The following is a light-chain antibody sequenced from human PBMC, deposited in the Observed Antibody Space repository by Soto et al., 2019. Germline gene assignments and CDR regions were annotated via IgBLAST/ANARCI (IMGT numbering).Light chain of an antibody. Sequence: DIQMTQSPSALSASVGDRVTITCRASLSISSWVAWYQQKPGKAPKLLIYKASTLQSGVPSRFSGSGAGTEFTLTNRSLQTDDCAKYDCQQYGCFHQATFGQGNKVEVK. CDR1: LSISSW. V-gene: IGKV1-5*03. CDR3: QQYGCFHQAT. CDR2: KAS. J-gene: IGKJ1*01.